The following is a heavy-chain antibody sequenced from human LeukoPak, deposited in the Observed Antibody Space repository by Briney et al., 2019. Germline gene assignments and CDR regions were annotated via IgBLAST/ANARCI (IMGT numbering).Heavy chain of an antibody. CDR3: ARRGSSSDY. CDR1: GFTFSSYD. V-gene: IGHV4-39*01. Sequence: GSLRLSCAASGFTFSSYDMHWIRQPPGKGLEWIGSIYYSGSTYYNPSLKSRVTISVDTSKNQFSLKLSSVTAADTAVYYCARRGSSSDYWGQGTLVTVSS. CDR2: IYYSGST. J-gene: IGHJ4*02. D-gene: IGHD6-13*01.